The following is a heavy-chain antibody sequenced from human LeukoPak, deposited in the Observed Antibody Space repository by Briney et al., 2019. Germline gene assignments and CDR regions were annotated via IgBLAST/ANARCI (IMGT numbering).Heavy chain of an antibody. Sequence: GRSLRLSCAASGFTFSTYTIHWVRQAPGKGLEWVAVISNDGHFKYYADSVKGRFTISRDNSTSTLFLQMNSLTIEDTAVYYCARETRLPHNDILINRRAFDIWGQGTILTVSS. CDR1: GFTFSTYT. D-gene: IGHD3-9*01. CDR2: ISNDGHFK. CDR3: ARETRLPHNDILINRRAFDI. V-gene: IGHV3-30-3*01. J-gene: IGHJ3*02.